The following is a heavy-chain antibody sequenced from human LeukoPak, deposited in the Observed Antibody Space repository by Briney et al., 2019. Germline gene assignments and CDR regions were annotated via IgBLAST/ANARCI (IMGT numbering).Heavy chain of an antibody. V-gene: IGHV3-48*02. Sequence: GGSLRLSCAASGFTFSSYSMNWVRQAPGKGLEWVSYISSSSSTIYYADSVKGRFTISRDNAKNSLYLQMNSLRDEDTALYYCAKDQTPYGSGSYSPIDYWGQGTLVTVSS. CDR3: AKDQTPYGSGSYSPIDY. J-gene: IGHJ4*02. CDR1: GFTFSSYS. D-gene: IGHD3-10*01. CDR2: ISSSSSTI.